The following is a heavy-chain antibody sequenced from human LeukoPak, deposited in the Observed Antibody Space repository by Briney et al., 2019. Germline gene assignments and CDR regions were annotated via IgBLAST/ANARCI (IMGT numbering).Heavy chain of an antibody. Sequence: GGSLRLSCAASRFKFSSFSMNWVRQAPGKGLEWLSYITSTSSAIYYADSLKGRFTISRDNAKNSLYLQINSLRADDTAVYYCARAIASYGDSAYWGQGTLVTVSS. CDR2: ITSTSSAI. J-gene: IGHJ4*02. V-gene: IGHV3-48*04. CDR3: ARAIASYGDSAY. CDR1: RFKFSSFS. D-gene: IGHD5-18*01.